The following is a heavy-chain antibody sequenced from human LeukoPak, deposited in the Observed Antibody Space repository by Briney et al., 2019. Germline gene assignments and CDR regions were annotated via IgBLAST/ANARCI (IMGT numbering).Heavy chain of an antibody. CDR1: GFAFKSYS. CDR3: ASGGPTRGTLDY. D-gene: IGHD1-26*01. Sequence: GGSLRLSCAASGFAFKSYSMNWVRQAPGKGLEWVSSISSSGTYIYYADSVRGRFTISRDNSKNTLDLQVSSLRVEDTAVYYCASGGPTRGTLDYWGQGTLVTVSS. J-gene: IGHJ4*02. CDR2: ISSSGTYI. V-gene: IGHV3-21*01.